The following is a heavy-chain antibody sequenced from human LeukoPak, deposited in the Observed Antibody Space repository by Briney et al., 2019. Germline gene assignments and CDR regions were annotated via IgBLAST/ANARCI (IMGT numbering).Heavy chain of an antibody. CDR1: GGSFSGYY. D-gene: IGHD3-22*01. Sequence: PSEALSLTCAVYGGSFSGYYWSWIRQPPGKGLEWIGEINHSGSTNYNPSLKSRVTISVDTSKNQFSLKLSSVTAADTAVYYCARIGSYYDSSGYYPIPGEGYYFDYWGQGTLVTVSS. CDR2: INHSGST. J-gene: IGHJ4*02. V-gene: IGHV4-34*01. CDR3: ARIGSYYDSSGYYPIPGEGYYFDY.